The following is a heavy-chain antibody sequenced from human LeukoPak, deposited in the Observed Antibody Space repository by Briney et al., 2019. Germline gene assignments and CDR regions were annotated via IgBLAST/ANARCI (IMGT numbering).Heavy chain of an antibody. CDR3: AKPRGDYVWGSYPVLF. V-gene: IGHV3-30*18. Sequence: PGGSLRLSCAASGFTFSSYGVHWVRQAPGKGLEWVAVISYDGSNKYYADSVKGRFTISRDNSKNTLYLQMNSLRAEDTAVYYCAKPRGDYVWGSYPVLFWGQGTMVTVSS. CDR2: ISYDGSNK. J-gene: IGHJ3*01. D-gene: IGHD3-16*02. CDR1: GFTFSSYG.